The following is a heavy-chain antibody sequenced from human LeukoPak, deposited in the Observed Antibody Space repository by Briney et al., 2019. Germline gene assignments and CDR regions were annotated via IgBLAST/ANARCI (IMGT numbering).Heavy chain of an antibody. J-gene: IGHJ3*02. CDR3: ARGLVKYGDSPPAFIGFDI. Sequence: GASVKVSCKTSGYTFTSFAINWVRQAPGQGLEWTGWISAYNGNTNHAQKLQGRVTMTTDRSTSTAYMELRILRSDDTAVYYCARGLVKYGDSPPAFIGFDIWGQGTMVTVSS. CDR2: ISAYNGNT. CDR1: GYTFTSFA. V-gene: IGHV1-18*01. D-gene: IGHD4-17*01.